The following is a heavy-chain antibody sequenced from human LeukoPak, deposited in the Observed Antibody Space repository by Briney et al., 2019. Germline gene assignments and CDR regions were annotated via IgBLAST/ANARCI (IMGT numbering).Heavy chain of an antibody. CDR2: IIPIFGTA. D-gene: IGHD3-16*01. CDR3: ARDRESYYDYVWGSYFGAFDI. V-gene: IGHV1-69*13. CDR1: GGTFSSHA. J-gene: IGHJ3*02. Sequence: SVKVSCKASGGTFSSHAISWVRQAPGQGLEWMGGIIPIFGTANYAQKFQGRVTITADESTSTAYMELSSLRSEDTAVYYCARDRESYYDYVWGSYFGAFDIWGQGTMVTVSS.